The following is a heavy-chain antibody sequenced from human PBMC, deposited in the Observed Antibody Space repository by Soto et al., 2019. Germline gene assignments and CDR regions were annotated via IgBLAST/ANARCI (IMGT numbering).Heavy chain of an antibody. Sequence: ASVKVSCKASGYTFTSYAMHWVRQAPGQRLEWMGWINAGNGNTKYSQKFQGRVTITRDTSASTAYMELSSLRSEDTAVYYCARDVTIVATISGDWGKRRYYYYMDVWGKGTTVTVSS. D-gene: IGHD5-12*01. CDR1: GYTFTSYA. J-gene: IGHJ6*03. V-gene: IGHV1-3*01. CDR2: INAGNGNT. CDR3: ARDVTIVATISGDWGKRRYYYYMDV.